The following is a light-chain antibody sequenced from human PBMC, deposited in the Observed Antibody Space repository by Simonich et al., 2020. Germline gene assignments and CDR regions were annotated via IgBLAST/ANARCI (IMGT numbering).Light chain of an antibody. CDR2: GAS. Sequence: EIVLTRSPGTLSLSPGERATLPCRASQSVSSSYLAWDQEKPGQAPRLLIYGASSRATGIPDRFSGSGSGTDFTLTISRLEPEDFAVYYCQQYGSSPFTFGPGTKVDIK. V-gene: IGKV3-20*01. CDR1: QSVSSSY. CDR3: QQYGSSPFT. J-gene: IGKJ3*01.